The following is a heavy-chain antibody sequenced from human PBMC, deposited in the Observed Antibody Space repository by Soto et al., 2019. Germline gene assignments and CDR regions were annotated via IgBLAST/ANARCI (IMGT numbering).Heavy chain of an antibody. Sequence: ASVKVSCKASGGTFSSYAISWVRQAPGQGLEWMGGIIPIFGTANYAQKFQGGVTITADESTSTAYMELSSLRSEDTAVYYCARSYCSSTSCYLPHAAFDIWGQGTMVTVSS. CDR2: IIPIFGTA. CDR1: GGTFSSYA. D-gene: IGHD2-2*01. CDR3: ARSYCSSTSCYLPHAAFDI. V-gene: IGHV1-69*13. J-gene: IGHJ3*02.